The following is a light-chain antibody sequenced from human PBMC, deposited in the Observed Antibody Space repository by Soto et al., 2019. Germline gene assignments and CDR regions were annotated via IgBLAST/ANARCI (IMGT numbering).Light chain of an antibody. CDR1: SSNIGAGFD. V-gene: IGLV1-40*01. J-gene: IGLJ1*01. Sequence: QSVLTQPPSVSGAPGQTVPISCTGSSSNIGAGFDVHWYQQVPGTAPKLVLYSNTARPSGVPDRFSGSRSGSSGSLAISGLHPEDEADYYCQSYDSGVTGAVVVTGTKLTVL. CDR2: SNT. CDR3: QSYDSGVTGAV.